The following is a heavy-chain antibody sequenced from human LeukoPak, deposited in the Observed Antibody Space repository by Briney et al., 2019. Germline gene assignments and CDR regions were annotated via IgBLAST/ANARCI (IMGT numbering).Heavy chain of an antibody. D-gene: IGHD3-10*01. Sequence: GGSLRLSCAASGFTFSSYWMHWVRQAPGKGLVWVSRINSDGSSTSYADSVKGRFTISRDNAKNTLYLQMNSLRAEDTAVYYCARHYGSGSYPHFDYWGQGTLVTVSS. CDR2: INSDGSST. V-gene: IGHV3-74*01. CDR3: ARHYGSGSYPHFDY. CDR1: GFTFSSYW. J-gene: IGHJ4*02.